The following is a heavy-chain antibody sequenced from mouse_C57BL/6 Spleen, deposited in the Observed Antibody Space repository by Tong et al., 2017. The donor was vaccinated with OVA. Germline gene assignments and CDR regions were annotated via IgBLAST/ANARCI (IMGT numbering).Heavy chain of an antibody. V-gene: IGHV1-42*01. J-gene: IGHJ4*01. CDR2: INPSTGGT. CDR3: ARSRYDYDNYAMDY. Sequence: EVQLQESGPELVKPGASVKISCKASGYSFTGYYMNWVKQSPEKSLEWIGEINPSTGGTTYNQKFKAKATLTVDKSSSTAYMQLKSLTSEDSAVYYCARSRYDYDNYAMDYWGQGTSVTVSS. D-gene: IGHD2-4*01. CDR1: GYSFTGYY.